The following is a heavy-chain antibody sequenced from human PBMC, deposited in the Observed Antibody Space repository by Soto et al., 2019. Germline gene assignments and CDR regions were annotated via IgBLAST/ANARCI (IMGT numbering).Heavy chain of an antibody. J-gene: IGHJ4*02. D-gene: IGHD3-22*01. Sequence: GESLKISCKGSGYSFAGYWITWVRQKPGKGLEWMGRIDPSDSQTYYSPSFRGHVTISAAKSITTVFLQWSSLRASDTAMYYCARQIYDSDTGPNFQYYFDSWGQGTSVTVSS. CDR1: GYSFAGYW. V-gene: IGHV5-10-1*01. CDR3: ARQIYDSDTGPNFQYYFDS. CDR2: IDPSDSQT.